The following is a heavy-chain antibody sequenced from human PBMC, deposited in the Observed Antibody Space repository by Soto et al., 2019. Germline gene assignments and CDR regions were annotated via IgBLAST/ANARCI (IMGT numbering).Heavy chain of an antibody. D-gene: IGHD1-7*01. CDR3: AKPGPTGTTGRTHPWFDS. Sequence: EVQLLESGGGLVQPGASLRLSCAASGFTFSSYAMSWVRQAPGEGLEWVSTISAGGSTTYYADSVKGRFTIPSDNSKNTLHLQMDSLRAEDTAVYYCAKPGPTGTTGRTHPWFDSWGQGNLVTVSS. J-gene: IGHJ5*01. CDR1: GFTFSSYA. CDR2: ISAGGSTT. V-gene: IGHV3-23*01.